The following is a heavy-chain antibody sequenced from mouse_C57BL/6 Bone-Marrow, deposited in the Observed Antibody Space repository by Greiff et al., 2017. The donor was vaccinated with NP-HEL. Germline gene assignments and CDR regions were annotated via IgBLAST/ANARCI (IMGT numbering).Heavy chain of an antibody. CDR1: GYTFTSYW. CDR2: IDPNSGGT. V-gene: IGHV1-72*01. J-gene: IGHJ2*01. CDR3: ARGDYYGSTYYFDY. Sequence: QVQLQQPGAELVRPGTSVKLSCKASGYTFTSYWMHWVKQRPGQGLEWIGVIDPNSGGTKYNEKFKSKATLTVDKPSSTAYMQLSSLTSEDSAVYYCARGDYYGSTYYFDYWGQGTTLTVSS. D-gene: IGHD1-1*01.